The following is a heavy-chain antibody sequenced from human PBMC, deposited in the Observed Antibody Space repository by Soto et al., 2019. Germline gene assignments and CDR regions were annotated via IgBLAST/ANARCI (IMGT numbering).Heavy chain of an antibody. D-gene: IGHD3-3*01. Sequence: SSETLSLTCTFYGGSFSGYYWSWIRQPPGKGLEWIGEINHSGSTNYNPSLKSRVAISVDTSKNHFSLKLSSVTAADTAVYYCARVRGRYGVVTNLDYWGQGTLVTVSS. V-gene: IGHV4-34*01. CDR1: GGSFSGYY. CDR3: ARVRGRYGVVTNLDY. J-gene: IGHJ4*02. CDR2: INHSGST.